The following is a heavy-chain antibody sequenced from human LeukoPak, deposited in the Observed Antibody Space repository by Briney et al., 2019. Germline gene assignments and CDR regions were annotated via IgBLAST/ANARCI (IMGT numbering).Heavy chain of an antibody. V-gene: IGHV1-69*13. CDR1: GGTFSSYP. Sequence: SVKVSCKASGGTFSSYPFTWVRQAPGQGLEWMGEITPIFGAANYAQTFQGRVTITADESTSTVFMELSSLRSDDTAFYYCARNSRVASTSGLNYWGQGTLVTVSS. J-gene: IGHJ4*02. CDR3: ARNSRVASTSGLNY. D-gene: IGHD4-23*01. CDR2: ITPIFGAA.